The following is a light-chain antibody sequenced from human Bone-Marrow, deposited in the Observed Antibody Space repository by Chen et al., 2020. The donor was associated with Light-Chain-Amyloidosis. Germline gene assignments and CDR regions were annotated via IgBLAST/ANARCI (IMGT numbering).Light chain of an antibody. CDR1: SSDIGGYNF. CDR2: DVN. J-gene: IGLJ3*02. CDR3: SSHTSSDTWV. V-gene: IGLV2-14*01. Sequence: QSALTQPASVSGSPGQSITISCTGTSSDIGGYNFVSWFQQHPGKVPKVIIYDVNNRPSGVAHRFAGYKSGNTASLTSSGLQAEDEADYYCSSHTSSDTWVFGGGTKLTVL.